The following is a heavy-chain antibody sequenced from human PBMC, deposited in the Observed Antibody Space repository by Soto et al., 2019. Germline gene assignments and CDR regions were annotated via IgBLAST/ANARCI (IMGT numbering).Heavy chain of an antibody. V-gene: IGHV1-69*13. D-gene: IGHD3-22*01. CDR3: ASSFRKTDYYDSSGYYYYVFDI. Sequence: GASVKVSCTASGGTFSSYAISWVRQAPGQGLEWMGGIIPIFGTANYAQKFQGRVTITADESTSTAYMELSSLRSEDTAVYYCASSFRKTDYYDSSGYYYYVFDIWGQGTMVTVSS. CDR2: IIPIFGTA. J-gene: IGHJ3*02. CDR1: GGTFSSYA.